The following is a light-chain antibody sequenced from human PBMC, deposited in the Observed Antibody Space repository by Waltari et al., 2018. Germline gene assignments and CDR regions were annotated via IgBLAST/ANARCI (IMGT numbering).Light chain of an antibody. V-gene: IGKV3-15*01. CDR3: QQFNNWPYT. J-gene: IGKJ2*01. CDR1: QSVSSN. Sequence: EIVMTQSPATLSVSPGERATLSCRPSQSVSSNLAWYQQKPGQAPRLLMYGASSRATGIPARFGGSGSGTEFTLTISSLQSEDFAVYYCQQFNNWPYTFGQGTKLEIK. CDR2: GAS.